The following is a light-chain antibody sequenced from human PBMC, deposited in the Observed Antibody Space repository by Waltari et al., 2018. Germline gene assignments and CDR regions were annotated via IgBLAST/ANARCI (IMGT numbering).Light chain of an antibody. J-gene: IGLJ7*01. CDR3: GTWDSSLSGAV. Sequence: QSVLTQPPSASAAPGQRVTISCSGGSSNIGNNYVSWYRQFPGTAPKLLIYENTERPSGIPGRFSGSKSGTSATLDSTGLQAGDEADYYCGTWDSSLSGAVFGGGTHLTVL. V-gene: IGLV1-51*02. CDR1: SSNIGNNY. CDR2: ENT.